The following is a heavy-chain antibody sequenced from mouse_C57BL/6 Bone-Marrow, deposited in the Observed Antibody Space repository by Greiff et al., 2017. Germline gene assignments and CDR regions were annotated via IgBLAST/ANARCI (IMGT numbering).Heavy chain of an antibody. CDR2: IWGDGST. V-gene: IGHV2-3*01. J-gene: IGHJ3*01. Sequence: VKLVASGPGLVAPSQSLSITCTVSGFPLTSYGVSWVRQPPGKGLEWLGVIWGDGSTNYHSALISSLSISKDNSKSQVFFKLNSLQTDDTATYYCAMTAQATSGWFAYWGQGTLVTVSA. CDR1: GFPLTSYG. CDR3: AMTAQATSGWFAY. D-gene: IGHD3-2*02.